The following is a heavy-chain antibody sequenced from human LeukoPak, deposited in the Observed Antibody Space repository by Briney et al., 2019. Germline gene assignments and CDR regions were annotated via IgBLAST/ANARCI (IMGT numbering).Heavy chain of an antibody. D-gene: IGHD3-10*01. Sequence: GGSLRLSCAASGFTLSDFWMSWVRQAPGKGLEWVANIDQDGSDKNYVGSVKGRFTISRDNAKNSLYLQMNSLRAEDTAVYYCARDLFGSFDYWGQGTLVTVSS. CDR1: GFTLSDFW. J-gene: IGHJ4*02. V-gene: IGHV3-7*01. CDR2: IDQDGSDK. CDR3: ARDLFGSFDY.